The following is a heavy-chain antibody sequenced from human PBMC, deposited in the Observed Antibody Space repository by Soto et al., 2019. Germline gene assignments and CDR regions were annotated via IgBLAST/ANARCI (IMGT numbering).Heavy chain of an antibody. J-gene: IGHJ4*02. CDR2: IRDDGGSK. CDR1: GFTFRSYG. Sequence: PGGSLRLSCAASGFTFRSYGMHWVRQAPGKGLEWVSAIRDDGGSKYYADSVKGRFTISRDNSKNTLYLQMNSLRAEDTAVYYCAKGLYDFWSGYWSGDFDYWGQGTLVTVSS. CDR3: AKGLYDFWSGYWSGDFDY. D-gene: IGHD3-3*01. V-gene: IGHV3-33*06.